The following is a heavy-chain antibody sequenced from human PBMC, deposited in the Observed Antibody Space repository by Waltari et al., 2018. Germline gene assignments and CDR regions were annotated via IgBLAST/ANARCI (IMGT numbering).Heavy chain of an antibody. CDR1: GFIFSEYA. D-gene: IGHD6-13*01. CDR2: IYSASTT. Sequence: EVQLLESGGGLVQPGGSLRLSCAASGFIFSEYAMSWVRKAPGKGLEWLSVIYSASTTNYVDSVKGRFTISRDNAKNSLYLQMNSLRAEDTAVYYCARVRIAAGYAFDYWGQGTLVTVSS. J-gene: IGHJ4*02. V-gene: IGHV3-23*03. CDR3: ARVRIAAGYAFDY.